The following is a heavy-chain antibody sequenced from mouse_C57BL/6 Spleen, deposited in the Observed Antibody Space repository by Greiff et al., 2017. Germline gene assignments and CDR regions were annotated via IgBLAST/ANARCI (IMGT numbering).Heavy chain of an antibody. D-gene: IGHD1-1*01. CDR2: IDPSDSYT. J-gene: IGHJ2*01. CDR1: GYTFTSYW. CDR3: ARSYYGPWDY. Sequence: QVQLQQPGAELVMPGASVKLSCKASGYTFTSYWMHWVKQRPGQGLEWIGEIDPSDSYTNYNQKFKGKSTLTVDKSSSTAYMQISSLTSADSAVYYCARSYYGPWDYWGQGTTLTVAS. V-gene: IGHV1-69*01.